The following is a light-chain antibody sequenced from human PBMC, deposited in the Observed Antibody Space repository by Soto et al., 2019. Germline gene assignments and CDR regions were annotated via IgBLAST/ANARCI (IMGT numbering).Light chain of an antibody. CDR3: QQYNTYSRT. CDR1: QSISTS. Sequence: DIQMTQSPSTLSASVGDRVTVTCRASQSISTSLAWYQQKPGKAPKLLIYKASSLESGVPSRFSGSGSGTEFTLTISSLQPDDFATYYCQQYNTYSRTFGHGTKVDI. CDR2: KAS. J-gene: IGKJ1*01. V-gene: IGKV1-5*03.